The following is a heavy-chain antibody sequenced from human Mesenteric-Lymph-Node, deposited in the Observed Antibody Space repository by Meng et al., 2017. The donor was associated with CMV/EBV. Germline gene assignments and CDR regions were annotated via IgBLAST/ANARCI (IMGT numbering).Heavy chain of an antibody. CDR1: CVPFSVFL. V-gene: IGHV4-34*01. Sequence: YCVPFSVFLSGWLRPPPGKGLEWLGEINHSGTTNSNPSLKSRVTISVDPSKNQFSLKLSSVPAADPAVYYCARGGGGAGAAWSRFDYWGQGTLVTVSS. D-gene: IGHD3-16*01. J-gene: IGHJ4*02. CDR2: INHSGTT. CDR3: ARGGGGAGAAWSRFDY.